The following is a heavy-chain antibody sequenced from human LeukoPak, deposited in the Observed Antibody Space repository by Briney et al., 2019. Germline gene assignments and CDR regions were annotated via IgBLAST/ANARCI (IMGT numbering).Heavy chain of an antibody. V-gene: IGHV4-61*02. CDR1: GGSISSGSYY. J-gene: IGHJ3*02. CDR2: IYTSGST. CDR3: ARESIAAFHDAFDI. D-gene: IGHD6-6*01. Sequence: PSETLSLTCTVSGGSISSGSYYWSWIRQPAGKGLEWIGRIYTSGSTNYNPSLKSRVTISVDTSKNQFSLKLSSVTAADTAVYYCARESIAAFHDAFDIWGQGTMVTVSS.